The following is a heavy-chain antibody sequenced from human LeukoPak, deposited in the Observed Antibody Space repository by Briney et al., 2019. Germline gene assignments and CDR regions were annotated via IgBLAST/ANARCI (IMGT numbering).Heavy chain of an antibody. CDR1: GFSFSSYA. J-gene: IGHJ4*02. V-gene: IGHV3-30*02. Sequence: GGFLRLSCATSGFSFSSYAMSWVRQAPGKGLEWVAFIRYDGSNKYYADSVKGRFTISRDNSKNTLYLQMNSLRAEDTAVYYCAKDLTGGDLFDYWGQGTLVTVSS. D-gene: IGHD1-26*01. CDR2: IRYDGSNK. CDR3: AKDLTGGDLFDY.